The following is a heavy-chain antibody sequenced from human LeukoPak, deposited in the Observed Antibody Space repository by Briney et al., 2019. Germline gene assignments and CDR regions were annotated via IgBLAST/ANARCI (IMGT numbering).Heavy chain of an antibody. V-gene: IGHV1-2*02. CDR2: INPNSGDT. Sequence: ASVKVSCKASGYTFTASAMNWVRQAPGQGLEWMGWINPNSGDTNYAQKFQGRVTMTRDTSISTAYMELSRLTSDDTAVYYCTRDINWNYGYWGQGTLVTVSS. J-gene: IGHJ4*02. CDR3: TRDINWNYGY. D-gene: IGHD1-7*01. CDR1: GYTFTASA.